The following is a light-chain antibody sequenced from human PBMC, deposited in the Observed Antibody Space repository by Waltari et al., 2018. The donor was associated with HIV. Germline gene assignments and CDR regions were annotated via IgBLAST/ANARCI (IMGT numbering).Light chain of an antibody. J-gene: IGLJ1*01. V-gene: IGLV2-11*01. Sequence: QSALTQPRSVSGSPGQSVTIPCTGTSSDVGGYNYVSWYQRYPGKAPKLMIYEVSKRPSGGPDRFSGSKSGNTAALTISGLQAEDEADYSCCSYAGTYTFVFGTGTSVTVL. CDR3: CSYAGTYTFV. CDR1: SSDVGGYNY. CDR2: EVS.